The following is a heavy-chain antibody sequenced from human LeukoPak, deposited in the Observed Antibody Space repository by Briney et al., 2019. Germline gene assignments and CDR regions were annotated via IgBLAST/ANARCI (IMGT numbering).Heavy chain of an antibody. Sequence: SSETLSLTCAVSGGSISSGGYSWSWIRQPPGKGLEWIGYIYHSGSTYYNPSLKSRVTISVDRSKNQFSLKLSSVTAADTAVYYCARDRYGDHTYFDYWGQGTLVTVSS. CDR1: GGSISSGGYS. V-gene: IGHV4-30-2*01. CDR2: IYHSGST. J-gene: IGHJ4*02. D-gene: IGHD4-17*01. CDR3: ARDRYGDHTYFDY.